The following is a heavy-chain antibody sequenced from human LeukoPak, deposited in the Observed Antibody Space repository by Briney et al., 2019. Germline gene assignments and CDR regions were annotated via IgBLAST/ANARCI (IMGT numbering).Heavy chain of an antibody. Sequence: GESLQISCQAFGSRFTSYWIGWVRQLPGKGLDCMGITYPGDSDVRYSPSFQGQVTISADKSISTAYLQWSSLKASDTAMYYCARIPSFDFWSGSLFYYFDYWGQGTLVTVSS. CDR3: ARIPSFDFWSGSLFYYFDY. CDR2: TYPGDSDV. J-gene: IGHJ4*02. CDR1: GSRFTSYW. D-gene: IGHD3-3*01. V-gene: IGHV5-51*01.